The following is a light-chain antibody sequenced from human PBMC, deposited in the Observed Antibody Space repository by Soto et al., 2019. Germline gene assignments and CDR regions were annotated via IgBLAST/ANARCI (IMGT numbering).Light chain of an antibody. CDR1: QSISVH. CDR3: QRSYITPYT. J-gene: IGKJ2*01. CDR2: AAC. V-gene: IGKV1-39*01. Sequence: DIQMTQSPSSLSASVGDTVTITCRASQSISVHLNWYQQKGGKVPKLLIYAACNLYSGVPSRFSGSGSETDFALTISSLQPEDFATYYCQRSYITPYTFGQGTRLEIK.